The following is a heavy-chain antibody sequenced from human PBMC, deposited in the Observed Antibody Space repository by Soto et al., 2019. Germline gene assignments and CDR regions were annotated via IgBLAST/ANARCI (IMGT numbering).Heavy chain of an antibody. Sequence: GGSLRLSCAASGFTFSDFGMTWIRQAPGKGLEWVSYISSSGSTIHYADSVKGRFTISRDNAKNSLSLQMNSLRAEDTAVYYCAREGVRSSGWYDYWGQGTLVTVSS. CDR1: GFTFSDFG. CDR3: AREGVRSSGWYDY. CDR2: ISSSGSTI. J-gene: IGHJ4*02. V-gene: IGHV3-11*01. D-gene: IGHD6-19*01.